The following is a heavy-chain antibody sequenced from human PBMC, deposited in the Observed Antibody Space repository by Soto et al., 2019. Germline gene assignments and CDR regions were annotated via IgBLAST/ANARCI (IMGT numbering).Heavy chain of an antibody. V-gene: IGHV1-18*01. Sequence: QVHLVQSGAEVKKPGASVKVSCKASGYTFTSYGITWVRQAPGQGLEWMGWISAHNGNTDYAQKLQGRVIVTRDTSTSTAYMKMGRVRSDDKIVYYCARGRYGDYWGQGALVNVSS. D-gene: IGHD1-1*01. CDR3: ARGRYGDY. CDR2: ISAHNGNT. J-gene: IGHJ4*02. CDR1: GYTFTSYG.